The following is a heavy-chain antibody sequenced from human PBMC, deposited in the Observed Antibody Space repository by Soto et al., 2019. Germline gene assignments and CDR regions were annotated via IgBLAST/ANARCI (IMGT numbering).Heavy chain of an antibody. CDR3: GRCQVEDPLNY. J-gene: IGHJ4*02. D-gene: IGHD2-15*01. CDR1: GYTLTSYA. V-gene: IGHV1-3*01. CDR2: INAGNGNT. Sequence: XSVKGSCKASGYTLTSYATHWGRLAPGQRLEWMGWINAGNGNTKYSQKFQCRVTITRDTSASTAYMELSSLRSEDTAVYYCGRCQVEDPLNYCGQRTLVTVSS.